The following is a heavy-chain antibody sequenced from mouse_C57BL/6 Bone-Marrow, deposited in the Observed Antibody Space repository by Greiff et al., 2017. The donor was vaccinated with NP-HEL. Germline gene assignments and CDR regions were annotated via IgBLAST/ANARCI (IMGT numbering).Heavy chain of an antibody. J-gene: IGHJ3*01. CDR3: TRRLGAWFAY. Sequence: EVKLVESGAELVRPGASVKLSCTASGFNIKDDYMHWVKQMPEQGLEWIGWIDPENGDTEYASKFQGKATITADTSSNTAYLQLSSLTSEDTAVYYCTRRLGAWFAYWGQGTLVTVSA. D-gene: IGHD2-4*01. CDR2: IDPENGDT. V-gene: IGHV14-4*01. CDR1: GFNIKDDY.